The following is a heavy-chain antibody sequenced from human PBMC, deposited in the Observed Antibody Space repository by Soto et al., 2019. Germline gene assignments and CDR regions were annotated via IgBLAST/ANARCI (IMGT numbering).Heavy chain of an antibody. CDR2: IYPRRST. CDR3: ARGENGNGYGMDV. J-gene: IGHJ6*02. D-gene: IGHD1-1*01. Sequence: RSLTCTVSGGSISRYCWRWIRQPSGKGLEWIGRIYPRRSTHYSPSLNSLVTMSVDTSKNQLSLRLSSVTAADTAVYYCARGENGNGYGMDVWGQGTTVTVSS. CDR1: GGSISRYC. V-gene: IGHV4-4*07.